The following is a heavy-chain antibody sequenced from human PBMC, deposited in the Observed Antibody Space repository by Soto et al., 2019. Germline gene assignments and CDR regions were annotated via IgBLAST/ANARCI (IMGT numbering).Heavy chain of an antibody. V-gene: IGHV1-18*01. CDR2: ISAHNGNT. J-gene: IGHJ4*02. Sequence: QVHLVQSGAEVKKPGASVKVSCKGSGYAFTTYGITWVRQAPGQGLEWMGWISAHNGNTNYAQKLQGRVTVTRDTSPSTDYMALRGIKSDDKAVYYCARGRYGDYWGQGALVTVSS. CDR3: ARGRYGDY. CDR1: GYAFTTYG. D-gene: IGHD1-1*01.